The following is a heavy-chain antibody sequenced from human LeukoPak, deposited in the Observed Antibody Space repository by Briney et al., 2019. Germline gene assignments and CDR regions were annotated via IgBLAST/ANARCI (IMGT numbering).Heavy chain of an antibody. J-gene: IGHJ6*02. Sequence: TSETLSLTCTISGGSISSTIYYWGWIRQPPGKGLEWIGEINHSGSTNYNPSLKSRVTISVDTSKNQFSLKLSSVTAADTAVYYCARGANFYYYGMDVWGQGTTVTVSS. CDR3: ARGANFYYYGMDV. V-gene: IGHV4-39*07. CDR2: INHSGST. D-gene: IGHD4/OR15-4a*01. CDR1: GGSISSTIYY.